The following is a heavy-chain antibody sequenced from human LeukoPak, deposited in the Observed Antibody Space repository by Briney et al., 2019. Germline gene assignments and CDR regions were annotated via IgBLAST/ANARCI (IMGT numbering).Heavy chain of an antibody. CDR2: IYYSGST. J-gene: IGHJ4*02. V-gene: IGHV4-59*08. CDR1: GGSISSYY. CDR3: ARRSPEGVVTI. D-gene: IGHD3-10*01. Sequence: SETLSLTCTVSGGSISSYYWSWIRQPPGKGLELIGYIYYSGSTNYNPSLKSRVTISVDTSKNQFSLTLSSMTAADTAVYYCARRSPEGVVTIWGQGTLVTVSS.